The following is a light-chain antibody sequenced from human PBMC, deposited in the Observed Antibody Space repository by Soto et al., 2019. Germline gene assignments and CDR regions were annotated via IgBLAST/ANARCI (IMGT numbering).Light chain of an antibody. CDR3: QQYYDWPWT. CDR1: QSVGSN. V-gene: IGKV3-15*01. J-gene: IGKJ1*01. CDR2: GAS. Sequence: EKVMTQSPGSLSVSPGERAALSCRASQSVGSNLSWYQRKPGQAPRLLIYGASTRATGIPSRFRGSGSATELSLTISSLQSEDFAVYYCQQYYDWPWTFGQGTTVEIK.